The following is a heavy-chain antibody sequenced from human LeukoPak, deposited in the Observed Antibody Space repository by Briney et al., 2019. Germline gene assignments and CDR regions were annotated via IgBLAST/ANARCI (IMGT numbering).Heavy chain of an antibody. V-gene: IGHV3-43*02. J-gene: IGHJ6*03. Sequence: GGSLRLSCAASGFTFDDYAMHWVRQAPGKGLEWVSLISGDGGSTYYADSVKGRFTLSSDNSKNYLYLQMNSLRTEDTALYYCAKDGGSGSYGSSVFPDYYYYYYMDVWGKGTTVTVSS. CDR1: GFTFDDYA. CDR3: AKDGGSGSYGSSVFPDYYYYYYMDV. D-gene: IGHD3-10*01. CDR2: ISGDGGST.